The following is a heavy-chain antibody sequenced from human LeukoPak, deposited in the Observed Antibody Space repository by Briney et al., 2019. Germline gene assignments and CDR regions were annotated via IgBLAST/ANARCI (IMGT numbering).Heavy chain of an antibody. Sequence: HPGGSLRLSCAASGFTFSSYAMHWVRQAPGKGLEYVSAISSYGDSTYYADSVKGRFTISRDNSKKTLYLEMGSLRAEDMAVYYCARGSRGNYYYGMDVWGQGTTVTVSS. V-gene: IGHV3-64*02. CDR2: ISSYGDST. J-gene: IGHJ6*02. CDR3: ARGSRGNYYYGMDV. CDR1: GFTFSSYA.